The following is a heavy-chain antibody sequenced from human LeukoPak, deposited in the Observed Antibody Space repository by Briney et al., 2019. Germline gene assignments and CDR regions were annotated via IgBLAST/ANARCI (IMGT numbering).Heavy chain of an antibody. CDR3: ARDGAVAGTVSYYYGMDV. V-gene: IGHV1-18*01. CDR2: ISAYNGNT. CDR1: GYTFTSYG. J-gene: IGHJ6*02. D-gene: IGHD6-19*01. Sequence: ASVKVSCKASGYTFTSYGISWVRQAPGQGLEWMGWISAYNGNTNYAQKLQGRVTMTTDTSTSTAYMELRSLRSDDTAVYYCARDGAVAGTVSYYYGMDVWGQGTTVTVSS.